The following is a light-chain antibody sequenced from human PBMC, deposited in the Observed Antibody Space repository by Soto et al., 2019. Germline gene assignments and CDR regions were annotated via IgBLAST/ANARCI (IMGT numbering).Light chain of an antibody. CDR1: SSDVGGYNY. CDR2: EVS. V-gene: IGLV2-8*01. J-gene: IGLJ2*01. CDR3: SSYAGSNNLV. Sequence: QSALTQPPSASGSPGQSVTISCTGTSSDVGGYNYVSWYQQHPGKAPKLMIYEVSKRPSGVPDRFSGSKSGNTASLTVSGPQVEDGADYYGSSYAGSNNLVFGGGTKLTVL.